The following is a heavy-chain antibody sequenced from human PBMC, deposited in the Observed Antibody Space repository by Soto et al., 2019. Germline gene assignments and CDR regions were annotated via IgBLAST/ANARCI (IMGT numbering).Heavy chain of an antibody. D-gene: IGHD3-10*01. J-gene: IGHJ5*02. Sequence: GGSLRLSCAASGFTFSDYYMSWIRQAPGKGLEWVSYISSSSSYTNYADSVKGRFTISRDNAKNSLYLQMNSLRAEDTAVYYCARRHSSSLDGSLWFDPWGQGTLVTVSS. V-gene: IGHV3-11*06. CDR2: ISSSSSYT. CDR3: ARRHSSSLDGSLWFDP. CDR1: GFTFSDYY.